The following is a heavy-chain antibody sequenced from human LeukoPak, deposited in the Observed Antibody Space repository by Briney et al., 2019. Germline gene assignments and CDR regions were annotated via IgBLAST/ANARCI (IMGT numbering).Heavy chain of an antibody. CDR1: GGSISSGGYS. J-gene: IGHJ4*02. V-gene: IGHV4-30-2*01. CDR2: IYHSGST. Sequence: PSQTLSLTCAVSGGSISSGGYSWSWIRQPPGKGLERIGYIYHSGSTYYNPSLKSRVTISVDRSTNQFSLKLSSVTAADTAVYYCARGDYYDSSGYYYWGQGTLVTVSS. D-gene: IGHD3-22*01. CDR3: ARGDYYDSSGYYY.